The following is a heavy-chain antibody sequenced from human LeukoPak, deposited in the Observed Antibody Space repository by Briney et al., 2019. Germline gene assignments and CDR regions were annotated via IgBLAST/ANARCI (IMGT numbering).Heavy chain of an antibody. CDR1: EFAFSSYA. Sequence: GGSLRLSCAVSEFAFSSYAMTWVRQAPGKGLEWVSVISARGDSTKYADSVKGRFTVSRDNTKNTLYLQMNSLRVDDTAVYYCAKFRLAVINGKDLMYDYWGQGTLVTVSS. V-gene: IGHV3-23*01. CDR2: ISARGDST. D-gene: IGHD3-22*01. CDR3: AKFRLAVINGKDLMYDY. J-gene: IGHJ4*02.